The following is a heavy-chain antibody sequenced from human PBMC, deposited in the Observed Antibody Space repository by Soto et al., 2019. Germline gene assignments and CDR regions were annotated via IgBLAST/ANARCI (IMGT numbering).Heavy chain of an antibody. CDR1: GYTFTRYD. J-gene: IGHJ4*01. CDR2: MNPKSGYT. Sequence: QVQLVQSGAEVKKPGASVKVSCKTSGYTFTRYDINWVRQATGQGLEWMRWMNPKSGYTGSAQRFQGRITMTRDTSISTAYMELSSLRSEDTAMYYCARTDGDLDYWGQGTLVTVSS. V-gene: IGHV1-8*01. D-gene: IGHD4-17*01. CDR3: ARTDGDLDY.